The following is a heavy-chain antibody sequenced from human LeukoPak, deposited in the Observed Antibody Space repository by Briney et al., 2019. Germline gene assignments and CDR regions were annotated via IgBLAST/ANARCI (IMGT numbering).Heavy chain of an antibody. CDR1: GGTFSSYA. V-gene: IGHV1-69*05. CDR3: ARGRSSSPAYYYYYYMDV. D-gene: IGHD6-6*01. CDR2: IIPIFGTA. J-gene: IGHJ6*03. Sequence: SVKVSCKASGGTFSSYAISWVRQAPGQGLEWMGGIIPIFGTANYAQKFQGRVTITTDESTSTAYMELSSLRSEDTAVYYCARGRSSSPAYYYYYYMDVWGKGTTVTVSS.